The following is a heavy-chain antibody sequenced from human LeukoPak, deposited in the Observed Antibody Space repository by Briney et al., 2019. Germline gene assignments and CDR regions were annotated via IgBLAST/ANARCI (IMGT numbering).Heavy chain of an antibody. CDR3: ARTFTFGGVIDYFDY. V-gene: IGHV4-59*01. CDR2: IYYSGST. Sequence: PSETLSLTCTVSGVSISSYYWSWIRQPPGKGLEWIGYIYYSGSTNYNPSLKSRVTISVDTSKNQFSLKLSSVTAADTAVYYCARTFTFGGVIDYFDYWGQGTLVTVSS. CDR1: GVSISSYY. D-gene: IGHD3-16*02. J-gene: IGHJ4*02.